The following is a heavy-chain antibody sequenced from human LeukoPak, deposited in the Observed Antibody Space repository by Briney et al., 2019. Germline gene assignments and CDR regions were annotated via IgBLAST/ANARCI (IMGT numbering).Heavy chain of an antibody. J-gene: IGHJ4*02. CDR1: GNTFTSYY. V-gene: IGHV1-46*01. CDR3: ARDNTAGGPFDY. D-gene: IGHD6-13*01. CDR2: INPSGGRT. Sequence: ASVTVSCKASGNTFTSYYMHWVRQAPGQGLEWMGIINPSGGRTNYAQKFQGRVTMTRDTSTSAVYMELSSLRSEATAMYYCARDNTAGGPFDYWGQGTLVTVSS.